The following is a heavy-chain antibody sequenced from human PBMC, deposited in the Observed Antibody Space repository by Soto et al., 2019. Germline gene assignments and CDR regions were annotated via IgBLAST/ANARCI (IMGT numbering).Heavy chain of an antibody. CDR1: GGTFSSYA. CDR2: IIPIFGTA. D-gene: IGHD3-22*01. CDR3: ARAMYDSSGYYYGYYYYYGMDV. J-gene: IGHJ6*02. Sequence: QVQLVQSGAEVKKPGSSVKVSCKASGGTFSSYAISWVRQAPGQGLEWMGGIIPIFGTANYAQKFQGRVTITADETTSTADMELSSLRSEDTAVYYCARAMYDSSGYYYGYYYYYGMDVWGQGTTVTVSS. V-gene: IGHV1-69*01.